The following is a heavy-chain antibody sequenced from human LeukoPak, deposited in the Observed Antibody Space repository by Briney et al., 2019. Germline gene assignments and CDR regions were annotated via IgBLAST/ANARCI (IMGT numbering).Heavy chain of an antibody. CDR2: IRWNSGSL. CDR3: AKAGRAVATTGVYCYY. CDR1: GFTFDDYA. V-gene: IGHV3-9*01. Sequence: GRSLRLSCAASGFTFDDYAINWVPQVPGKGLEWVSGIRWNSGSLCYADSVKGRCTISRDNAKDSLYLEMKSLRADDSDLYYCAKAGRAVATTGVYCYYWGKGTLVTVSS. J-gene: IGHJ4*02. D-gene: IGHD6-19*01.